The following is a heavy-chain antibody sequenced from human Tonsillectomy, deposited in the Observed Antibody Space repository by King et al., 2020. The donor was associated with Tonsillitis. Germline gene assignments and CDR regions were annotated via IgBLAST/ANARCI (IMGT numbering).Heavy chain of an antibody. CDR3: ARGFDSSSSPGLDH. CDR2: IWFDGSNI. D-gene: IGHD6-6*01. V-gene: IGHV3-33*08. Sequence: HVQLVESGGGVVQPGTSLRLSCAAAGFTFSSHGMHWVRQAPGKGLEWVALIWFDGSNIYYGDSVKGRFTISRDNSKNTLYLQMNSLRVEDMAVYYCARGFDSSSSPGLDHWGQGTLVTVSS. J-gene: IGHJ4*02. CDR1: GFTFSSHG.